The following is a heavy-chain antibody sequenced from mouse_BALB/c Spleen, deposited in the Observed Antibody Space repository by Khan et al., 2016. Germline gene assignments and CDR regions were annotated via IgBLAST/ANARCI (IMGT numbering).Heavy chain of an antibody. CDR2: ISSGSSTI. J-gene: IGHJ2*01. V-gene: IGHV5-17*02. CDR1: GFTFSRFG. CDR3: TRGDY. Sequence: EVALVESGGGLVQPGGSRKLACAFSGFTFSRFGMHWVRQTPEKGREWVSFISSGSSTIYYADTLTGRFTVSRDNPKKALVVKMTGLRSEAEAMYYCTRGDYWDRGTALTVSS.